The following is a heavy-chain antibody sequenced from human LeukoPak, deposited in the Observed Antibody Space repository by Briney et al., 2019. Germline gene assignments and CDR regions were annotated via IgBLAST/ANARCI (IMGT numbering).Heavy chain of an antibody. CDR3: ARDPGYEGY. D-gene: IGHD3-9*01. Sequence: SETLSLTCTVSGGSISSYYWSWIRQPPGKGLEWIGYIYYSGSTNYNPSLKSRVTISVDTSKNQFSLKLSSVTAADTAVYFCARDPGYEGYWGQGTLVTVSS. J-gene: IGHJ4*02. CDR1: GGSISSYY. CDR2: IYYSGST. V-gene: IGHV4-59*01.